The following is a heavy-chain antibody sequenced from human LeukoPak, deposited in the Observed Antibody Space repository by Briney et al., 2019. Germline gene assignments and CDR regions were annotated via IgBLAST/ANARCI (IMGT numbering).Heavy chain of an antibody. V-gene: IGHV3-23*01. CDR1: GFTFSSYA. J-gene: IGHJ4*02. CDR2: ISGGDGST. Sequence: PGGSLRLSCAASGFTFSSYAMNWVRQAPGKGLEWVSAISGGDGSTFYADSVQGRFTISRDNSKNTLYLQMDSLRAEDTAVYYCARWDTMVRGILVWGQGTLVTVSS. CDR3: ARWDTMVRGILV. D-gene: IGHD3-10*01.